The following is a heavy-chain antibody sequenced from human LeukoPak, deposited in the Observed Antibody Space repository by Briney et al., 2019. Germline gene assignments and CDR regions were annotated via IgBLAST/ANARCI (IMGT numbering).Heavy chain of an antibody. J-gene: IGHJ4*02. CDR2: IGSSGYST. D-gene: IGHD3-10*01. V-gene: IGHV3-23*01. CDR3: AKDSPDFMVRGANYYFDY. CDR1: GFTFSSYD. Sequence: GGSLRLSCAASGFTFSSYDMSWVRQAPGKGLEWVSVIGSSGYSTYYADSVKGRFTISRDNSKNTLYLQMNSLRAEDTAVYYCAKDSPDFMVRGANYYFDYWGQGTLVTVSS.